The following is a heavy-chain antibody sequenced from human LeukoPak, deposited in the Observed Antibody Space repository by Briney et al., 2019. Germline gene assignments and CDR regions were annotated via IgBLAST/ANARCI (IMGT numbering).Heavy chain of an antibody. D-gene: IGHD3-10*01. J-gene: IGHJ4*02. CDR1: GGALSGFY. Sequence: SETLSLPRAVYGGALSGFYWSWIPQPPGKGVEWIGEINHSGSTNYNPSLKSRVTISVDTSKNQFSLKLSSVTAADTAVYYCARGLSPSDFDYWGQGTLVTVSS. CDR2: INHSGST. CDR3: ARGLSPSDFDY. V-gene: IGHV4-34*01.